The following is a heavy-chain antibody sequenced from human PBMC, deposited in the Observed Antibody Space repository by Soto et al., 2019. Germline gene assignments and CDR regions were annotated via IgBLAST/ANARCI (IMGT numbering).Heavy chain of an antibody. D-gene: IGHD4-4*01. V-gene: IGHV4-30-2*01. CDR2: IYHSGST. CDR1: GGSISSGGYS. J-gene: IGHJ3*02. CDR3: ARVSVTTRNAFDI. Sequence: SETLSLTCAVSGGSISSGGYSWSWFRLPPGKGLAWIGYIYHSGSTYYTPSLKSRVTISVDRSKNQFSLKLSSVTAADTAVYYCARVSVTTRNAFDIWGQGTMVTVSS.